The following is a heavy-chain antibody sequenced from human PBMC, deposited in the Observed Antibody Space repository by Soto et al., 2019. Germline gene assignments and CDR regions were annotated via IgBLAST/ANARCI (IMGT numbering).Heavy chain of an antibody. Sequence: PGESLKISCAASGFTFSSYEMNWVRQAPGKGLEWVSYISSSGSTIYYADSVKGRFTISRDNAKNSLYLQMNSLRAEDTAVYYCARCRRIQILYFGELSHYFDYWGQGTLVTVSS. CDR1: GFTFSSYE. CDR2: ISSSGSTI. CDR3: ARCRRIQILYFGELSHYFDY. D-gene: IGHD3-10*01. V-gene: IGHV3-48*03. J-gene: IGHJ4*02.